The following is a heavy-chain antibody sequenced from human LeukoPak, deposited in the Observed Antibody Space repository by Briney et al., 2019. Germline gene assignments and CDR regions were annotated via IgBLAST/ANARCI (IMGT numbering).Heavy chain of an antibody. CDR1: GYTFTSYG. J-gene: IGHJ4*02. CDR3: ARAGGGRGGYCSGGSCYGDY. V-gene: IGHV1-18*01. D-gene: IGHD2-15*01. CDR2: ISAYNGNT. Sequence: ASVKVSCKASGYTFTSYGISWVRQAPGQGLEWMGWISAYNGNTNYAQKLQGRVTMTTDTSTSTAYMELRSLRSADTAVYYCARAGGGRGGYCSGGSCYGDYWGQGTLVTVSS.